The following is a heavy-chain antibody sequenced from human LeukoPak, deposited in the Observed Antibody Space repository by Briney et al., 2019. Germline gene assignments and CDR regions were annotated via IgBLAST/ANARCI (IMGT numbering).Heavy chain of an antibody. CDR3: ARGRSNYYGSGSSNDY. CDR2: INTNSGIP. D-gene: IGHD3-10*01. V-gene: IGHV7-4-1*02. CDR1: GYSFTSYG. J-gene: IGHJ4*02. Sequence: ASVNVSCKVSGYSFTSYGMNWVRQAPGQGLEWMGRINTNSGIPTYAQGFTGRFVFSLDTSITTAYLQVISLKAEDTAIYYCARGRSNYYGSGSSNDYWGQATLVTVSS.